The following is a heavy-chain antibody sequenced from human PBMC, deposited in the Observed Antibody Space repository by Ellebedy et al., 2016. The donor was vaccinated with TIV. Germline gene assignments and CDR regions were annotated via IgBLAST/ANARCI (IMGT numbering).Heavy chain of an antibody. V-gene: IGHV1-8*01. D-gene: IGHD5-24*01. CDR2: MNPNSGDT. Sequence: ASVKVSXXASGYTFTSYDINWVRQATGQGLEWMGWMNPNSGDTDYAQKFQGRVTMTRNSSIVTAYMELSSLRSEDTAVYYCARALKTATYDIWGQGTLITVSS. CDR1: GYTFTSYD. J-gene: IGHJ3*02. CDR3: ARALKTATYDI.